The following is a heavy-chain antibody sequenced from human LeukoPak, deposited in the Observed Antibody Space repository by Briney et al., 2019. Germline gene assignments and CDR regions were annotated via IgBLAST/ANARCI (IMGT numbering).Heavy chain of an antibody. Sequence: GGSLSLSCAASGFTFSSYAMSWVRHAPGKGLEWVAAIGGSGGSPYYADSVKGGVTISRDKSKNTLYLQMNSLRAEDTAVYYCAKWLVGRYFQHWGQGTLVTVSS. J-gene: IGHJ1*01. D-gene: IGHD6-19*01. CDR3: AKWLVGRYFQH. V-gene: IGHV3-23*01. CDR1: GFTFSSYA. CDR2: IGGSGGSP.